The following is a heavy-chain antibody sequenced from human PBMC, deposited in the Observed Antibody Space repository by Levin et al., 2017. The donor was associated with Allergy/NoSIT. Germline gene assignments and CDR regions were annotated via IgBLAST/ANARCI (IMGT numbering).Heavy chain of an antibody. CDR2: ISYDGSNK. Sequence: GESLKISCAASGFTFSSYAMHWVRQAPGKGLEWVAVISYDGSNKCYADSVKGRFTISRDNSKNTLYLQMNSLRAEDTAVYYCARQKGYSYGYVDYWGQGTLVTVSS. CDR3: ARQKGYSYGYVDY. CDR1: GFTFSSYA. D-gene: IGHD5-18*01. J-gene: IGHJ4*02. V-gene: IGHV3-30-3*01.